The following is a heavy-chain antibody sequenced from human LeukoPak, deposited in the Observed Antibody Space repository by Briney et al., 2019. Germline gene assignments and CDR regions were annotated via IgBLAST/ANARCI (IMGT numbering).Heavy chain of an antibody. V-gene: IGHV3-7*04. CDR2: VNQDGTEK. CDR3: VKGDWYFES. CDR1: GFNFGDSR. J-gene: IGHJ4*02. D-gene: IGHD2-21*01. Sequence: GGSLRLSCAASGFNFGDSRMTWVRQAPGQGLQWVANVNQDGTEKHFLDSVEGRFTIFRDNAKKSLYLQMSSLRPEDTALYFCVKGDWYFESWGQGTLVTVSS.